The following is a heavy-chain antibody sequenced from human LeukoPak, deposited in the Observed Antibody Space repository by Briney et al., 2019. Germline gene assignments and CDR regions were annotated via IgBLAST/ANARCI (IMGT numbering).Heavy chain of an antibody. CDR2: IYSGGST. Sequence: GGSLRLSCAASGFTVSSNYMSWVRQAPGKGLEWVSVIYSGGSTYNADSVKGRFTISRHNSKNTLYLQMNSLRAEDTAVYYCARSGLTTVLGNYYYYGMDVWGQGTTVTVSS. D-gene: IGHD4-11*01. J-gene: IGHJ6*02. V-gene: IGHV3-53*04. CDR3: ARSGLTTVLGNYYYYGMDV. CDR1: GFTVSSNY.